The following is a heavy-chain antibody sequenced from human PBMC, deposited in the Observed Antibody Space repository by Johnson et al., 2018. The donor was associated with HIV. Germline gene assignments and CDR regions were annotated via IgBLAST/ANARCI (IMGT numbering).Heavy chain of an antibody. D-gene: IGHD3-10*01. J-gene: IGHJ1*01. CDR2: ISYDGSNK. CDR1: GFTFSDHY. V-gene: IGHV3-30*03. Sequence: PGGSLKLSCAVSGFTFSDHYMSWIRQAPGKGLEWVAVISYDGSNKYYADSVKGRFTISRDNSKNTLYLQMNSLRAEDTAVYFCASQVRGLLGLRWAMWG. CDR3: ASQVRGLLGLRWAM.